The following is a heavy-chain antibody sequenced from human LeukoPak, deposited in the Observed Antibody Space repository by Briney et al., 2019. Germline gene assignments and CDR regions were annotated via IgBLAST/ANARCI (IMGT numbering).Heavy chain of an antibody. J-gene: IGHJ4*02. CDR3: ARDRGVVGATNFDY. CDR2: IIPIFGTA. V-gene: IGHV1-69*06. CDR1: GGTFSSYT. D-gene: IGHD1-26*01. Sequence: SVKVSCKASGGTFSSYTISWVRQAPGQGLECMGGIIPIFGTANYAQKFQGRVTITADKSTSTAYMELSSLRSEDTAVYYCARDRGVVGATNFDYWGQGTLVTVSS.